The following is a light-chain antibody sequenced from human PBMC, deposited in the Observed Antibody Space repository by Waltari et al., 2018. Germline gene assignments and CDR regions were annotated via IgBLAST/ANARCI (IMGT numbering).Light chain of an antibody. CDR2: QDN. CDR3: QAWDRSTAV. J-gene: IGLJ3*02. Sequence: SSELTQPPSVSVSPGQTASITCSGDTLGDKYACWYQQKPGQSPVLFISQDNKRPSGISERFSGSNSGNTATLTISGTQTMDEADYYCQAWDRSTAVFGGGTRLTVL. CDR1: TLGDKY. V-gene: IGLV3-1*01.